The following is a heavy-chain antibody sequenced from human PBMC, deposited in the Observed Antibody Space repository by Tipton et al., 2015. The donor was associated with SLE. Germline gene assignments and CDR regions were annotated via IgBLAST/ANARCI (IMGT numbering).Heavy chain of an antibody. D-gene: IGHD3-10*01. CDR3: ARYGPGNIPAAPYYFDY. V-gene: IGHV3-21*01. CDR2: ISSSSSYI. J-gene: IGHJ4*02. CDR1: GLTFSRYG. Sequence: GSLRLSCAASGLTFSRYGMNWVRQAPGKGLEWVSSISSSSSYIYYADSVKGRFTISRDNAKNSLYLQMNSLRAEDTAVYYCARYGPGNIPAAPYYFDYWGQGTLVTVSS.